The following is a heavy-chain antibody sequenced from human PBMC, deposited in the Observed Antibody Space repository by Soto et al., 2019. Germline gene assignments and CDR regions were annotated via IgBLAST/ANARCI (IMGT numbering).Heavy chain of an antibody. CDR2: INSDGSRT. V-gene: IGHV3-74*01. CDR3: ARVLTGSWNWFDP. J-gene: IGHJ5*02. D-gene: IGHD6-13*01. CDR1: GFTFSSYW. Sequence: EVQLVESGGGLVQPGESLRLSCAASGFTFSSYWMHWVRQAPGKGLVWVSRINSDGSRTNYADSVKGRFTVSRDNAKNTQYRQMNSLRAEDTAGYYCARVLTGSWNWFDPWGQGTLVTVSS.